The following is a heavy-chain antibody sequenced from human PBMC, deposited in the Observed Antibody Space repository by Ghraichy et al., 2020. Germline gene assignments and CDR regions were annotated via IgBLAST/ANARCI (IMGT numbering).Heavy chain of an antibody. CDR3: AKGHFDYDV. Sequence: GGSLRLSCAASGFTFSPYSMNWVRQAPGKGLEWVSSISSTGDYLYYADSVKGRFTISRDDAKNSLYLQMNSLRAEDTAVYYCAKGHFDYDVWGQGTLVTVSS. V-gene: IGHV3-21*01. CDR1: GFTFSPYS. CDR2: ISSTGDYL. D-gene: IGHD3-16*01. J-gene: IGHJ4*02.